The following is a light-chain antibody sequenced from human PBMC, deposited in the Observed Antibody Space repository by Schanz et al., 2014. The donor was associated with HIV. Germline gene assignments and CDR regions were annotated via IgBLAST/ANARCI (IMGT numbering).Light chain of an antibody. CDR3: QQRSAALT. Sequence: EIVLTQSPASLSLSPGERATLSCRASQSVSNYLAWYQQKPGQAPRLLIYDASKRASGIPARFSGSGSGTDFTLTISSLEPEDFAVYFCQQRSAALTFGGGTRVDIK. V-gene: IGKV3-11*01. CDR1: QSVSNY. CDR2: DAS. J-gene: IGKJ4*01.